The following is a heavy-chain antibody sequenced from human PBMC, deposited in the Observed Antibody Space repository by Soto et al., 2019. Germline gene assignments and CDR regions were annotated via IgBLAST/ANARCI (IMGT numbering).Heavy chain of an antibody. CDR2: IIPIFGTA. V-gene: IGHV1-69*12. Sequence: QVQLVQSGAEVKKRGSSVKVSCKASGGTFSSYAINWVRQAPGQGLEWMGGIIPIFGTADYAQKFQGRVTITADESTSTAYMELSSLRSEDTAVYYCARAVAGGVYYYYGMDVWGQGTTVTVSS. CDR1: GGTFSSYA. D-gene: IGHD6-19*01. CDR3: ARAVAGGVYYYYGMDV. J-gene: IGHJ6*02.